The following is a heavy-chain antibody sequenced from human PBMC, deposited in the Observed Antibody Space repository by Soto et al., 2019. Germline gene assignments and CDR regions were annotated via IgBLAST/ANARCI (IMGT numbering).Heavy chain of an antibody. J-gene: IGHJ6*02. V-gene: IGHV1-46*01. CDR2: INPSGGST. D-gene: IGHD6-13*01. CDR1: GYTFTSYY. Sequence: ASVKVSCKASGYTFTSYYMHWVRQAPGQGLEWMGIINPSGGSTSYAQKFQGRVTMTRDTSTSTVYMELSSLRSEDTAVYYCARERIAAAGACKASVMDVWGQGTTVTVSS. CDR3: ARERIAAAGACKASVMDV.